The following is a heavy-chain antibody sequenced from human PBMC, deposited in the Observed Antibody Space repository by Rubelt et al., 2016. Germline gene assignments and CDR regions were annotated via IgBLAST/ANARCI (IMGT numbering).Heavy chain of an antibody. CDR1: GAALSSYF. V-gene: IGHV4-4*07. CDR3: ARDLMYYQNSLGFDY. CDR2: VHTSGYT. D-gene: IGHD2-8*01. Sequence: QVQLQESGPGRVKSSETLSLTCTVSGAALSSYFWSWVRQPAGKGLEWIGRVHTSGYTSYNPSLESRVAMSLDTSKNQISRRLTSVTAADTAVYYCARDLMYYQNSLGFDYWGQGALVNVSS. J-gene: IGHJ4*02.